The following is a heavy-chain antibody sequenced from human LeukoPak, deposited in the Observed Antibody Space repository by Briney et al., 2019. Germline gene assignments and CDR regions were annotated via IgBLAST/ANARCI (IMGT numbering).Heavy chain of an antibody. CDR2: IYSGGGST. Sequence: GGSLRLSCVVSGFTVSSNYMTWVRQAPGKGLQWVSVIYSGGGSTYYADSVKGRFTISRDNFKNTLYLQMNSLRAEDTAVYYCALGTDSSGYRALDYWGQGTLVTVSS. V-gene: IGHV3-66*01. CDR3: ALGTDSSGYRALDY. CDR1: GFTVSSNY. J-gene: IGHJ4*02. D-gene: IGHD3-22*01.